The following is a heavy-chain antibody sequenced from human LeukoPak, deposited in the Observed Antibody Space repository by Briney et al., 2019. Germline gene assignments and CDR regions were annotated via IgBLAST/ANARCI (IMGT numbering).Heavy chain of an antibody. D-gene: IGHD6-19*01. Sequence: PGGSLRLSCAASGFTFSTYAMNWVRQAPGKGLEWVSAISPIGSRTYYADSVKGRFTISRDNSKNTLYLQMNSLRAGDTAIYYCAREGTYSSGWYLPFDYWGQGTLVTVSS. CDR3: AREGTYSSGWYLPFDY. CDR1: GFTFSTYA. CDR2: ISPIGSRT. V-gene: IGHV3-23*01. J-gene: IGHJ4*02.